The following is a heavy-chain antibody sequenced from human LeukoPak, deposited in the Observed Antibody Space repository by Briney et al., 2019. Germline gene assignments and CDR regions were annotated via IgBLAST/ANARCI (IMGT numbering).Heavy chain of an antibody. CDR3: AKDQEVGVTTYYFDY. J-gene: IGHJ4*02. Sequence: GSLRLSCAASGFTFSSYAMSWVRQAPGKGLEWVSAISGSGGSTYYADSVKGRFTISRDNSKNTLNLQLNSLSAEDTALYYCAKDQEVGVTTYYFDYWGQGTLVTVSS. D-gene: IGHD4-17*01. V-gene: IGHV3-23*01. CDR2: ISGSGGST. CDR1: GFTFSSYA.